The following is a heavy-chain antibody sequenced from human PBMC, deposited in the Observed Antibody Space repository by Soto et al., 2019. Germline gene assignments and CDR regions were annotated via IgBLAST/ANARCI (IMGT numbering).Heavy chain of an antibody. V-gene: IGHV3-23*01. Sequence: GGSLRLSCVASGFTFSSYAMSWVRQVPGKGLEWVSTISDAAGSAYYVDSVKGRFTISRDDSKKTLYLQMNSLRAEDSAVYYCARPYGGKIGDAPDLWGPGTMVTVSS. D-gene: IGHD4-17*01. CDR3: ARPYGGKIGDAPDL. J-gene: IGHJ3*01. CDR1: GFTFSSYA. CDR2: ISDAAGSA.